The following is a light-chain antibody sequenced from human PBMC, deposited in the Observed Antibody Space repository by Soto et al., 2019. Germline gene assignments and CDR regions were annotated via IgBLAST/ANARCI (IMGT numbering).Light chain of an antibody. CDR1: TGDVTSGHY. V-gene: IGLV7-46*01. CDR3: LLSYSCAPAV. Sequence: QAVVTQEPSLTVSPGGTVTLTCGSSTGDVTSGHYPYWFQQKPGQAPRTLIYDTSNKHSWTPARFSGSLLGGKAALTLSGAQPEDEAEYYCLLSYSCAPAVFGGVTQLTVL. J-gene: IGLJ7*01. CDR2: DTS.